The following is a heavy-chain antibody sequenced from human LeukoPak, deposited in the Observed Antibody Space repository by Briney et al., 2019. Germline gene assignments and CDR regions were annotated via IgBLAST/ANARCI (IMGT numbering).Heavy chain of an antibody. CDR3: ARLTNDY. D-gene: IGHD2-8*01. Sequence: QTSGTLSLTCAVSGGSISSSNWWSWVRQPPGKGLEWIGEINHSGSTNYNPSLKSRVTISVDTSKNQFSLKLSSVTAADTAVYYCARLTNDYWGQGTLVTVSS. CDR2: INHSGST. V-gene: IGHV4-4*02. J-gene: IGHJ4*02. CDR1: GGSISSSNW.